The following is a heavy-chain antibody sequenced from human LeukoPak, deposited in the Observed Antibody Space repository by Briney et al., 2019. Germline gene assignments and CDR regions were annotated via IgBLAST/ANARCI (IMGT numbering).Heavy chain of an antibody. J-gene: IGHJ4*02. V-gene: IGHV3-9*01. CDR1: GFTFDDYA. D-gene: IGHD3-22*01. CDR3: AKDGGGYYYDSSGSNFDY. Sequence: GRSLRLSCAASGFTFDDYAMHWVRQAPGKGLEWVSGISWNSGSIGYADSVKGRFTISRDNAKNSLYLKMDSLRAEDTALYYCAKDGGGYYYDSSGSNFDYWGQGTLVTVSP. CDR2: ISWNSGSI.